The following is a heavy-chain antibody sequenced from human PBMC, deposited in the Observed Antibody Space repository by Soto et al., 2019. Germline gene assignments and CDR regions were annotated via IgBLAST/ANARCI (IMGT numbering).Heavy chain of an antibody. D-gene: IGHD3-22*01. CDR2: ISPYKDNT. Sequence: GASVKVSCKASGYTFISYGISWVRQAPGQGLEWMGWISPYKDNTNSAQRFQGRVTMTIDTSTRTAYMELRSLRSDDTAVYYCARYYDNSGYYYDLGIDYWGHGTLVTVSS. CDR3: ARYYDNSGYYYDLGIDY. J-gene: IGHJ4*01. CDR1: GYTFISYG. V-gene: IGHV1-18*01.